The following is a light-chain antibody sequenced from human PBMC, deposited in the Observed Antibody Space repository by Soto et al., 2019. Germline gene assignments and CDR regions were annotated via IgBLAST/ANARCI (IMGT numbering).Light chain of an antibody. Sequence: DVHMTQSPSSLSASVGYRFTITCRAGQSISSSLNWYQQKPGKAPKLLIYAASSLKSGVPSRFSGSGSGTDFTLTISSLQPEDFETYYCQQSYSNPWTFGQGTKVDIK. V-gene: IGKV1-39*01. J-gene: IGKJ1*01. CDR3: QQSYSNPWT. CDR2: AAS. CDR1: QSISSS.